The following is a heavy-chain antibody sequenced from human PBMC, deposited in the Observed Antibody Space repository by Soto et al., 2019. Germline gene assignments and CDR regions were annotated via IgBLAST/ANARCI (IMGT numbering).Heavy chain of an antibody. V-gene: IGHV3-21*01. J-gene: IGHJ6*02. D-gene: IGHD2-8*01. CDR1: GFTFSSYS. CDR2: ISSSSSYI. Sequence: GGSLRLSCAASGFTFSSYSMNWVRQAPWKGLEWVSSISSSSSYIYYADSVKGRFTISRDNAKNSLYLQMNSLRAEDTAVYYCARDLLPNPRDYYYYGMDVWGQGTTVTVS. CDR3: ARDLLPNPRDYYYYGMDV.